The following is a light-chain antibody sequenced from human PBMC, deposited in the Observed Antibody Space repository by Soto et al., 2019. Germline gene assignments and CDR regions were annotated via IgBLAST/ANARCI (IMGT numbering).Light chain of an antibody. CDR3: LQDYNYPRT. CDR2: AAS. CDR1: QSIRSY. V-gene: IGKV1-6*01. J-gene: IGKJ1*01. Sequence: IQMTQSPSSLSASLGDRVTITCRASQSIRSYLNWYQQKPGKAPKLLIYAASSLQSGVPSRFSGSGSGTDFTLTISSLQPEDFATYYCLQDYNYPRTFGQGTKVDIK.